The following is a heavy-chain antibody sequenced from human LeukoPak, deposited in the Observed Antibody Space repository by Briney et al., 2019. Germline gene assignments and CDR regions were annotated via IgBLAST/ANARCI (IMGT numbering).Heavy chain of an antibody. CDR2: IYHSGST. Sequence: SQTLSLTCAVSGGSISSGGYSWSWIRQPPGKGLEWIGYIYHSGSTYYNPSLKSRVTISVDRSKNQFSLKLSSVTAADTAVYYCARGLAESGSYYNTFQHWGQGTLVTVTS. CDR1: GGSISSGGYS. V-gene: IGHV4-30-2*01. CDR3: ARGLAESGSYYNTFQH. D-gene: IGHD1-26*01. J-gene: IGHJ1*01.